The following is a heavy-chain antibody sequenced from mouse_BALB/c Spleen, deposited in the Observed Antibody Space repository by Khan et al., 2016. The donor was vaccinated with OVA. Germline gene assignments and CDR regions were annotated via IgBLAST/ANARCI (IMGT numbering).Heavy chain of an antibody. D-gene: IGHD1-3*01. J-gene: IGHJ2*01. Sequence: VKLLESGPGLVAPSQSLSITCTVSGFSLTSYGVHWVRQPPGKGLEWLGVIWAGGSTNYNSALMSSLSISKDNSKSQVFLKRNILQTNDTAMYYSTRIEDIWGQGTTLTVSS. CDR1: GFSLTSYG. V-gene: IGHV2-9*02. CDR2: IWAGGST. CDR3: TRIEDI.